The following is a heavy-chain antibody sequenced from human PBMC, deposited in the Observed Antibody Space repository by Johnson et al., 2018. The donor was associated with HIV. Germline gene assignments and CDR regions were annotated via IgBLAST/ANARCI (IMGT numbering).Heavy chain of an antibody. CDR1: GFTFDDYG. CDR3: ARGMARIAFDI. Sequence: VQLVESGGGLIQPGGSLRLSCAASGFTFDDYGVSWVRQAPGKGLEWVSRINSDGSSTSYADSVKGRFTISRDNSKNTLYLQMNSLRAEDTAVYYCARGMARIAFDIWGQGTMVTVSS. J-gene: IGHJ3*02. D-gene: IGHD5-24*01. V-gene: IGHV3-74*02. CDR2: INSDGSST.